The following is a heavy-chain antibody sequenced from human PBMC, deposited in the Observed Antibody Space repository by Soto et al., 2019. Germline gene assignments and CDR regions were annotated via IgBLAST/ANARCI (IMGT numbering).Heavy chain of an antibody. CDR2: IYSGGST. V-gene: IGHV3-53*01. Sequence: EVQLVESGGGMIQPGGSLRLSCAASGFTVSSNYMSWVRQAPGKGLEWVSVIYSGGSTYCADSVQGRFTISRDNSKNTLYLQMNSRRAEDTAVYYCSRDRVESGYPEYFQHWGQGTLVTVSS. CDR3: SRDRVESGYPEYFQH. CDR1: GFTVSSNY. J-gene: IGHJ1*01. D-gene: IGHD3-22*01.